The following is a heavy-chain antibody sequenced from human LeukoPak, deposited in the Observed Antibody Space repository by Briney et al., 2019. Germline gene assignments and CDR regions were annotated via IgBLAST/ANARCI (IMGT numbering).Heavy chain of an antibody. CDR2: ISFERNDK. Sequence: PGGSLRLSCAASGFTFSSFGFHWVRQAPGKGLEWLAIISFERNDKYYADSVKGRFTISGDESKNTLYLQMRSLRSEETAVYYCARDPLRRGTSYLDNWGQGTLVTVAS. D-gene: IGHD1-26*01. CDR3: ARDPLRRGTSYLDN. V-gene: IGHV3-30*03. J-gene: IGHJ4*02. CDR1: GFTFSSFG.